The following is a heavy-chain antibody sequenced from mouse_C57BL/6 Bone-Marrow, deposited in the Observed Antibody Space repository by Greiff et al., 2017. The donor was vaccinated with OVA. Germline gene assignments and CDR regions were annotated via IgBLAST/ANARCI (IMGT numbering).Heavy chain of an antibody. CDR3: ARHADGYYASYFDY. D-gene: IGHD2-3*01. CDR2: IYPGDGDT. CDR1: GYAFSSSW. J-gene: IGHJ2*01. Sequence: QVQLKESGPELVKPGASVKISCKASGYAFSSSWMNWVKQRPGKGLEWIGRIYPGDGDTNYNGKFKGKATLTADKSSSTAYMQLSSLTSEDSAVYFCARHADGYYASYFDYWGQGTTLTVSS. V-gene: IGHV1-82*01.